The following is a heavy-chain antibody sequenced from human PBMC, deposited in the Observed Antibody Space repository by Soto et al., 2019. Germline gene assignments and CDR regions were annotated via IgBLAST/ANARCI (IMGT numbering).Heavy chain of an antibody. J-gene: IGHJ4*02. D-gene: IGHD1-26*01. CDR3: ARVVVGSRLSLDY. CDR2: ISPIFGTP. V-gene: IGHV1-69*01. Sequence: QVQLVQSGAEVKKPGSSVTVSCKASGGTFSSYTISWVRQAPGQGLEGMAGISPIFGTPIYAQKFQDRVTITADDSTKTAYMEMNRLTSEDTAVYYCARVVVGSRLSLDYWGQGTLVTISS. CDR1: GGTFSSYT.